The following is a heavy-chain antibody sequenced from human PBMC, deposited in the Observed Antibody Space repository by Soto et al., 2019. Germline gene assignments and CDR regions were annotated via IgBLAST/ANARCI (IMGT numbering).Heavy chain of an antibody. Sequence: QVQLQESGPGLVKPSETLSLTCTVSGGSISSYYWSWIRQPPGKGLEWIGYIYYSGSTNYNPYLKSRVTTSVDTSQNQFSLKLSSVTAADTAVYYCARDTCPGTRGLDVWGKGTTVTVAS. CDR2: IYYSGST. J-gene: IGHJ6*04. CDR1: GGSISSYY. D-gene: IGHD1-1*01. V-gene: IGHV4-59*01. CDR3: ARDTCPGTRGLDV.